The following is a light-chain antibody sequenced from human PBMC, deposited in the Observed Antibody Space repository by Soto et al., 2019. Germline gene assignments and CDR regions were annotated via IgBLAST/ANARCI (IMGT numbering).Light chain of an antibody. J-gene: IGLJ1*01. V-gene: IGLV1-40*01. CDR3: QSYDSSLSGSYV. CDR2: GNS. Sequence: QSLLTHPPSLSGAPVQMVTISCTGSSSNIRAGYDVHWYQQLPGTAPKLLIYGNSNRPSGVPDRFSGSKSGTSASLAITGLQAEDEADYYCQSYDSSLSGSYVFGTGTEVTVL. CDR1: SSNIRAGYD.